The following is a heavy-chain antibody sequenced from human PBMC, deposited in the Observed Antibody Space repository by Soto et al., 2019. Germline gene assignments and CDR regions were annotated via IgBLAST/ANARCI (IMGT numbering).Heavy chain of an antibody. J-gene: IGHJ4*02. CDR2: ISYDGNKE. CDR1: GFTFSSYA. CDR3: ASNRATYGANSVLTG. D-gene: IGHD3-9*01. Sequence: GGSLRLSCAASGFTFSSYAMHWVRQAPVMGLEWVAVISYDGNKEYYADSVKGRFSISRDNSRNTVSLQMNSLRAEDTAVYYCASNRATYGANSVLTGWGQGTLVTVSS. V-gene: IGHV3-30-3*01.